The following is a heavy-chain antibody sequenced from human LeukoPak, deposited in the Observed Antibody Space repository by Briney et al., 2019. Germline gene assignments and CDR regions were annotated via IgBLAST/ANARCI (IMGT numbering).Heavy chain of an antibody. CDR1: GFTFSSYG. CDR3: AKPVLLWFAPDYYFDY. CDR2: ISYDGSNK. D-gene: IGHD3-10*01. Sequence: GGSLRLSCAASGFTFSSYGTHWVRQAPGKGLEWVAVISYDGSNKYYADSVKGRFTISRDNSKNTLYLQMNSLRAEDTAVYYCAKPVLLWFAPDYYFDYWGQGTLVTVSS. J-gene: IGHJ4*02. V-gene: IGHV3-30*18.